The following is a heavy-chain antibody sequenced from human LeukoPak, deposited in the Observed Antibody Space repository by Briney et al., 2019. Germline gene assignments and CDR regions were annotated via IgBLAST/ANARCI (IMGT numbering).Heavy chain of an antibody. Sequence: GGSLRLSCAASGFTFSSNAMSWVRQAPGKGLEWVSYISGSGGSTYYADSVKGRFTISRDNSKNTLYLQMSSLRAEDTAVYYCAKEEFGGNSYDYWGQGTLVTVSS. D-gene: IGHD4-23*01. CDR2: ISGSGGST. V-gene: IGHV3-23*01. J-gene: IGHJ4*02. CDR3: AKEEFGGNSYDY. CDR1: GFTFSSNA.